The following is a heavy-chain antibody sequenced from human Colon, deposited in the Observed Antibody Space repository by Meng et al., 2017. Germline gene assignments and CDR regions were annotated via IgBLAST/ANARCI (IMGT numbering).Heavy chain of an antibody. CDR3: AAPIYAAYDFIDS. CDR1: GGYICSGYL. CDR2: IYSSGTP. Sequence: QQESRAATLVAPPGTSFIICVVAGGYICSGYLYSWLRQPPGEERGWLGGIIYSSGTPYYAPYFRGRVVISADASTNTFSLKLTSVTADDTAVYYCAAPIYAAYDFIDSWGQGTLVTVSS. V-gene: IGHV4-38-2*01. D-gene: IGHD2-21*01. J-gene: IGHJ4*02.